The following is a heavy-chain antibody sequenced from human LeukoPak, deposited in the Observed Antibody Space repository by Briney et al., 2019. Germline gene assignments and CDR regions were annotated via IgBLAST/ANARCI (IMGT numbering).Heavy chain of an antibody. CDR3: ARASRFLEWLPYDAFDI. Sequence: SVKVSCKTSGYSFVSYGISWVRQAPGQGLEWMGGIIPIFGTANYAQKFQGRVTITADESTSTAYMELSSLRSEDTAVYYCARASRFLEWLPYDAFDIWGQGTMVTVSS. J-gene: IGHJ3*02. CDR1: GYSFVSYG. CDR2: IIPIFGTA. V-gene: IGHV1-69*13. D-gene: IGHD3-3*01.